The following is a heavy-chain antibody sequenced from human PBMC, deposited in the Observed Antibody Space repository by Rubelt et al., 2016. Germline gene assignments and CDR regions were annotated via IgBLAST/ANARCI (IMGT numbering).Heavy chain of an antibody. CDR2: IKVDGSEK. V-gene: IGHV3-7*01. D-gene: IGHD5-12*01. J-gene: IGHJ4*03. Sequence: VRQAPGKGLEWVANIKVDGSEKYYVDSVKGRFTISRDNTKNSLSLEMNSLRAEDTSFYYCAKYGGSGFSFDYWGQGTMVTVSS. CDR3: AKYGGSGFSFDY.